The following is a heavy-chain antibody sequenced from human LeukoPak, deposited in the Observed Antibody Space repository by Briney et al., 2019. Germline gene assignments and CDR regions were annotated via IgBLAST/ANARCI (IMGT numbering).Heavy chain of an antibody. CDR1: GGSISSSSYY. J-gene: IGHJ5*02. CDR3: ARDRSGDDDFWSGYYTNYFDP. V-gene: IGHV4-39*02. Sequence: SETLSLTCTVSGGSISSSSYYWGWIRQTPGKGLEWIESFRYSGNTYYNPSLKSRVTISVDTSKNQFSLKLSSVTAADTAVYYCARDRSGDDDFWSGYYTNYFDPWGQGTRVTVSS. CDR2: FRYSGNT. D-gene: IGHD3-3*01.